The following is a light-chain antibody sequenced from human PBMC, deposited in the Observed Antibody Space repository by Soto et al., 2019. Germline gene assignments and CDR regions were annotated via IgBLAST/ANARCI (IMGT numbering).Light chain of an antibody. CDR1: HTIMTY. Sequence: DIQMTHSPSSLSASVGYEFTITCRASHTIMTYLNWYKLKPGKPPRLLIYAASSLQSGVPSRLSGSGSETEFPLTISSMKPDDYATYYCQQYNSLYTFGQGTQVDIK. J-gene: IGKJ2*01. CDR3: QQYNSLYT. V-gene: IGKV1-5*01. CDR2: AAS.